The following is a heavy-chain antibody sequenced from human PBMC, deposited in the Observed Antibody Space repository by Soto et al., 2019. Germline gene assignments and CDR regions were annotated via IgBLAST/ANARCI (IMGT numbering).Heavy chain of an antibody. CDR2: IRGFSPYT. CDR3: ARDRGYDAHDYYYNAMDV. J-gene: IGHJ6*02. Sequence: GGSLRLSCVASGFTFRTYTMNWVRQAPGKGLEWVSGIRGFSPYTFYAESVKGRFTISRDNARNSLYLQMNSLGVEDTAVYYCARDRGYDAHDYYYNAMDVWGQGTTVTVSS. D-gene: IGHD2-15*01. CDR1: GFTFRTYT. V-gene: IGHV3-21*01.